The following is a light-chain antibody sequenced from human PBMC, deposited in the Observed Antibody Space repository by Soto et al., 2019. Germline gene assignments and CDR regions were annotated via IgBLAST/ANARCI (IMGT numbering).Light chain of an antibody. V-gene: IGKV1-5*01. J-gene: IGKJ2*01. CDR2: EAS. CDR3: QQYNSYSPYT. Sequence: DVQMTQSPSTLSASVGDRVTITCRASQRISNWLAWYQQKPGKAPKLLIYEASSLESGVPSRFSGSGSGTEFTLTISSLQPDDFATYYCQQYNSYSPYTFGQGPKVEIK. CDR1: QRISNW.